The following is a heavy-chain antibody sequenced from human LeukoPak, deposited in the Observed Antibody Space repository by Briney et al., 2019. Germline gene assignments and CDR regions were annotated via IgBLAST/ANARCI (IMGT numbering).Heavy chain of an antibody. D-gene: IGHD3-10*01. V-gene: IGHV3-48*03. CDR3: ARVLLWFGESAEYGMDV. Sequence: GGSLRLSCAASGFTFSSYVMNWVRQAPGKGLEWVSYISSSGSTIYYADSVKGRFTISRDNAKNSLYLQMNSLRAEDTAVYYCARVLLWFGESAEYGMDVWGKGTTVTVSS. CDR2: ISSSGSTI. CDR1: GFTFSSYV. J-gene: IGHJ6*04.